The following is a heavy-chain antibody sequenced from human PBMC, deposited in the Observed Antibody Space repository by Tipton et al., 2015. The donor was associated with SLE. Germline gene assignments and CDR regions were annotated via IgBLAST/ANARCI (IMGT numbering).Heavy chain of an antibody. CDR2: IYTSGST. CDR1: GGSIGSSSYY. CDR3: ARDRQGWYFDL. Sequence: TLSLTCTVSGGSIGSSSYYWGWIRQPAGKGLEWIGRIYTSGSTNYNPSLKSRVTISVDTSKNQFSLKLSSVTAADTAVYYCARDRQGWYFDLWGRGTLVTVSS. J-gene: IGHJ2*01. V-gene: IGHV4-61*02.